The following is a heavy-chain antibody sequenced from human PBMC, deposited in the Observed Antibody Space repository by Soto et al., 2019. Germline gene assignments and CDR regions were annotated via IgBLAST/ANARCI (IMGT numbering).Heavy chain of an antibody. CDR1: GGSFSGYY. Sequence: SETLSLTCAVYGGSFSGYYWSWIRQPPGKGLEWIGEINHSGSTNYNPSLKSRVTISVDTSKNQFSLKLSSVTAADTAVYYCARKITMVRGAIDWFDPWGQGTLVTVSS. CDR3: ARKITMVRGAIDWFDP. D-gene: IGHD3-10*01. J-gene: IGHJ5*02. CDR2: INHSGST. V-gene: IGHV4-34*01.